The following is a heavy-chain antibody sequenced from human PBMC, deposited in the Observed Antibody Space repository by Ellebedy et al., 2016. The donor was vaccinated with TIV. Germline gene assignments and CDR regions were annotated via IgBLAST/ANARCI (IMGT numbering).Heavy chain of an antibody. CDR2: ISPYNGNT. D-gene: IGHD1-14*01. J-gene: IGHJ4*02. Sequence: AASVKVSCKASGYTFTSYGISWVRQAPGQGLEWMGWISPYNGNTYYAQKLQSRVTLTIDTSKSTAYMELRSLRSDDTAIYYCATKGAELTALGFWGQGTLVTVSS. CDR3: ATKGAELTALGF. CDR1: GYTFTSYG. V-gene: IGHV1-18*01.